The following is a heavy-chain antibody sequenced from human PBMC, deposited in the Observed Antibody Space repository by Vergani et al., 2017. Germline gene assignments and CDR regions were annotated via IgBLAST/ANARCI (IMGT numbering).Heavy chain of an antibody. CDR1: GFTFSSYA. Sequence: EVQLLESGGGLVQPGGSLRLSCAASGFTFSSYAMSWVRQAPGKGLEWVSAISGIGGSTYYADSVKGRFTIARDNSKNTLYLQMNSRRAEDTAVYYCAKEHEPSCDIILVPAATFPWGQGTLVTVSS. CDR3: AKEHEPSCDIILVPAATFP. D-gene: IGHD2-2*01. CDR2: ISGIGGST. V-gene: IGHV3-23*01. J-gene: IGHJ5*02.